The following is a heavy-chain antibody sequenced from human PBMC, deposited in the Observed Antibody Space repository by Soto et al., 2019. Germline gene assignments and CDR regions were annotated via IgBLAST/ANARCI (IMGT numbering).Heavy chain of an antibody. CDR1: GYTFTSYG. V-gene: IGHV1-18*01. CDR3: ARGLEYGQWLVDAFEI. Sequence: ASVKVSCKASGYTFTSYGISWVRQAPGQGLEWMGWISAYNGNTNYAQKLQGRVTMTTDTSTSTAYMELRSLRSDDTAVYYCARGLEYGQWLVDAFEIWGQGTMVTVSS. D-gene: IGHD6-19*01. J-gene: IGHJ3*02. CDR2: ISAYNGNT.